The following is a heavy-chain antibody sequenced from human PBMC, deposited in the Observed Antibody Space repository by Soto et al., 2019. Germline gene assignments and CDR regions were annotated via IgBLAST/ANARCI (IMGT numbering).Heavy chain of an antibody. V-gene: IGHV4-34*01. CDR1: GGSFSGYY. J-gene: IGHJ4*02. D-gene: IGHD5-18*01. CDR2: INHSGST. CDR3: ARFFRIPRGPPSIQLWQRAKRYFDY. Sequence: SSETLSLTCAVYGGSFSGYYWSWIRQPPGKGLEWIGEINHSGSTNYNPSLKSRVTISVDTSKNQFSLKLSSVTAADTAVYYCARFFRIPRGPPSIQLWQRAKRYFDYWGQGTLVTVSS.